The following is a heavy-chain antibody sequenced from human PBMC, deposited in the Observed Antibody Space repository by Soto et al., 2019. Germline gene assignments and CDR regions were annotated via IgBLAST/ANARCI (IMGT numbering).Heavy chain of an antibody. CDR3: ARSSRYLGYSWALYYGMDV. J-gene: IGHJ6*02. CDR2: INPNSGGT. CDR1: GYTFTGYY. D-gene: IGHD3-16*02. Sequence: ASVKVSCKASGYTFTGYYMHWVRQAPGQGLEWMGWINPNSGGTNYAQKFQGRVTMTRDTSISTAYMELSRLRSDDTAVYYCARSSRYLGYSWALYYGMDVWGQVTTVTVSS. V-gene: IGHV1-2*02.